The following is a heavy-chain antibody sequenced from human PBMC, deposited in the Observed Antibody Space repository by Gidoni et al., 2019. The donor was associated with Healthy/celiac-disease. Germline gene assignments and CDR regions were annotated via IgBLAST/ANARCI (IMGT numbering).Heavy chain of an antibody. J-gene: IGHJ6*02. CDR3: ATNWNYGGGMDV. D-gene: IGHD1-7*01. V-gene: IGHV4-31*02. Sequence: SRVTISVDTSKNQFSLKLSSVTAADTAVYYCATNWNYGGGMDVWGQGTTVTVSS.